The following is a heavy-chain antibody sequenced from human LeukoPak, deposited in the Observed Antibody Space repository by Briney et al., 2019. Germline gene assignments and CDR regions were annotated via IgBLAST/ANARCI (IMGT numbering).Heavy chain of an antibody. J-gene: IGHJ4*02. CDR3: AGGAN. Sequence: GGSVRLSCAACRFTFLSYWMSWVGQPPGRGREWVANIKDDGSANYYVGSVKGRFTISRDNGKNSLFLQMNSLRAEYTAVYYGAGGANWGEGTLVTVSS. V-gene: IGHV3-7*01. CDR1: RFTFLSYW. CDR2: IKDDGSAN.